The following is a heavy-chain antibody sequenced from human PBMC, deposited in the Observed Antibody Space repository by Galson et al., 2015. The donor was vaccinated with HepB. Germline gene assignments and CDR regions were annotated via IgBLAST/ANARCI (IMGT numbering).Heavy chain of an antibody. Sequence: SVKVSCKASGYTFTSYDINWVRQATGQGLEWMGWMNPNSGNTGYAQKFQGRVTMTRNTSISTAYMELSSLRSEDTAVYYCARGGYGDYGPVGGLYYYYYMDVWGKGTTVTVSS. CDR1: GYTFTSYD. J-gene: IGHJ6*03. V-gene: IGHV1-8*01. CDR3: ARGGYGDYGPVGGLYYYYYMDV. D-gene: IGHD4-17*01. CDR2: MNPNSGNT.